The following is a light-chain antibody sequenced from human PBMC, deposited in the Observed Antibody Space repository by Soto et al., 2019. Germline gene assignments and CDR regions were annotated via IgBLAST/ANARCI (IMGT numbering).Light chain of an antibody. J-gene: IGLJ3*02. CDR2: GVS. Sequence: QSALTQPRSVSGSPGQSVTISCTGTSSDVGGYNYVSWYQHHPGKAPKLMIYGVSKRPSGVPDRFSGSKSGNTASLTISVLQAEDEADYYCCSYAGSYTGVFGEGTKLTVL. CDR3: CSYAGSYTGV. CDR1: SSDVGGYNY. V-gene: IGLV2-11*01.